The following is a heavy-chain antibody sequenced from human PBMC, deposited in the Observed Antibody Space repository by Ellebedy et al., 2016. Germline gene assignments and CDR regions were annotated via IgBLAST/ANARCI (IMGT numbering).Heavy chain of an antibody. CDR3: RPGHYANL. D-gene: IGHD4-17*01. J-gene: IGHJ5*02. V-gene: IGHV3-23*01. Sequence: GGSLRLXXAASGIGFSDFFMGWVRRAPGKGLEWVATISAGGETTYLADSVRGRFTVSRDNSKYILYLHMKNLRADDTAVYYCRPGHYANLWGHGTLVTVSS. CDR2: ISAGGETT. CDR1: GIGFSDFF.